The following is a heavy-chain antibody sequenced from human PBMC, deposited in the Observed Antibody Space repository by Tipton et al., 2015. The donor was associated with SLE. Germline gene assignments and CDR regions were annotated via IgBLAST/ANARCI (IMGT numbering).Heavy chain of an antibody. CDR1: GGSISDSNW. CDR2: IYHSGST. D-gene: IGHD2-15*01. V-gene: IGHV4-4*02. CDR3: ARDMRGGLFFDY. Sequence: SLRLSCAVSGGSISDSNWWSWVRQPPGKGLEWIGEIYHSGSTNYNPSLKSRVTISVDKSKNHFSLRLTSVTAADTAVYYCARDMRGGLFFDYWGQGTPVTVSS. J-gene: IGHJ4*02.